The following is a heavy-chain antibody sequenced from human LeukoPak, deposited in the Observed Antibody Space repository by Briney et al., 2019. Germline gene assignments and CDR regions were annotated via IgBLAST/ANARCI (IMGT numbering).Heavy chain of an antibody. CDR1: GFTFSSYA. J-gene: IGHJ4*02. Sequence: GGSLRLSCAASGFTFSSYAMHWVRQAPGKGLEYVSAISSAGGSTYYANSVKGRFTISRDNSKSTLFLQMDSLRAEDMAVYCCARVFYDSSGYYYDYWGQGTLVTVSS. V-gene: IGHV3-64*01. CDR3: ARVFYDSSGYYYDY. CDR2: ISSAGGST. D-gene: IGHD3-22*01.